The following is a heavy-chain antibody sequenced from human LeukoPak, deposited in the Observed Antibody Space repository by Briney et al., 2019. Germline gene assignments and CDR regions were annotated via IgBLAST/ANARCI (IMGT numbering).Heavy chain of an antibody. CDR3: ARANDYYDFWSGFPTTWFDP. J-gene: IGHJ5*02. CDR2: IYYSGST. D-gene: IGHD3-3*01. Sequence: SETLSLTCTVSGGSISSSSYYWGWIRQPPGKGLEWIGSIYYSGSTYYNPSLKSRVTISVDRSKNQFALKLSSVTAADTAVYYCARANDYYDFWSGFPTTWFDPWGQGTLVTVSS. CDR1: GGSISSSSYY. V-gene: IGHV4-39*06.